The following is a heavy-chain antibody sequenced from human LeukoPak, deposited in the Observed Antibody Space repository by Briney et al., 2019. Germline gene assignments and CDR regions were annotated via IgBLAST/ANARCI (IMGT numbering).Heavy chain of an antibody. Sequence: ASVKVSCKGSGYAITSHFMHWLRQAPGQGLEWVGTVHPNGDSTTYAQSFQGRVAMTRDTSTSTVYMDLSSLRSEDTAVYYCARARGDGYNGFPVDYWGQGTLVTVSS. CDR2: VHPNGDST. CDR3: ARARGDGYNGFPVDY. D-gene: IGHD5-24*01. J-gene: IGHJ4*02. CDR1: GYAITSHF. V-gene: IGHV1-46*01.